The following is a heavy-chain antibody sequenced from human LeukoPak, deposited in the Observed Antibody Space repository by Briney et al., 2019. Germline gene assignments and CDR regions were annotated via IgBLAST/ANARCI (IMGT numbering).Heavy chain of an antibody. D-gene: IGHD6-13*01. J-gene: IGHJ1*01. CDR1: GGTFISYA. Sequence: ASVKVSCKASGGTFISYAISWVRQAPGQGLEWMGGIIPIFGTANYAQKFQGRVTITADESTSTAYMELSSLRSEDTAVYYCERESKQLVPAEYFQHWGQGTLVTVSS. CDR2: IIPIFGTA. CDR3: ERESKQLVPAEYFQH. V-gene: IGHV1-69*13.